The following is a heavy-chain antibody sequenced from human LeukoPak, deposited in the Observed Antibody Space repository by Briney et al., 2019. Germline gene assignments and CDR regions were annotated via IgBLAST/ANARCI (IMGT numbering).Heavy chain of an antibody. CDR3: ARVGRRTYDM. CDR2: INDNGDNT. D-gene: IGHD1-1*01. Sequence: GGSLRLSCAASGFTFSVYSMHWVRQAPGKGLEYVSAINDNGDNTLYANSVKGIFTISRDNSKNTLYLQMGSLTAEDMALYYCARVGRRTYDMWGQGTMVTVSS. J-gene: IGHJ3*02. V-gene: IGHV3-64*01. CDR1: GFTFSVYS.